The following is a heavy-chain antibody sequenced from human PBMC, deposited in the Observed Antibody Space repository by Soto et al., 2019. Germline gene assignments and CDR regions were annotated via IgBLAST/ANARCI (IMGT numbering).Heavy chain of an antibody. CDR1: GYTFTSYG. Sequence: QVQLVQSGAEVKKPRASVKVSCKASGYTFTSYGINWVRQAPGQGLERMGWISPYNGNINYAQKLQGRDTMTQDTFTSTAYMDLRSLRSDDTAVYYCAIEVIQASIVFDVWGHGKMVTVSS. J-gene: IGHJ3*01. CDR2: ISPYNGNI. CDR3: AIEVIQASIVFDV. D-gene: IGHD2-21*01. V-gene: IGHV1-18*01.